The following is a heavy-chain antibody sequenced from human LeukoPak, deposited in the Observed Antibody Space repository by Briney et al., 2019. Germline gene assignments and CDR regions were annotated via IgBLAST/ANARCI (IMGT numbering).Heavy chain of an antibody. J-gene: IGHJ5*01. CDR2: IHHSGGT. CDR3: ARGLRLRYCSSTSCEDS. Sequence: SETLSLTCAVYGGSFSGYYWSWIRQPPGKGLEWIGEIHHSGGTNYNPSLKSRVTISLDTSKNRLSLKLISVPAAETAVYYCARGLRLRYCSSTSCEDSWGQGTLVTVSS. CDR1: GGSFSGYY. V-gene: IGHV4-34*01. D-gene: IGHD2-2*01.